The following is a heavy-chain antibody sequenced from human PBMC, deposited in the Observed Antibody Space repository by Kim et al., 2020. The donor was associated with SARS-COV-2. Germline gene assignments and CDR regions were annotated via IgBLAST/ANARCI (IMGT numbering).Heavy chain of an antibody. Sequence: GGSLRLSCAASGFTFSGSAMHWVRQASGKGLEWVGRIRSKANSYATAYAASVKGRFTISRDDSKNTAYLQMNSLKTEDTAVYYCTRGLGYCSGGSCYGDYWGQGTLVTVSS. CDR3: TRGLGYCSGGSCYGDY. D-gene: IGHD2-15*01. CDR1: GFTFSGSA. V-gene: IGHV3-73*01. J-gene: IGHJ4*02. CDR2: IRSKANSYAT.